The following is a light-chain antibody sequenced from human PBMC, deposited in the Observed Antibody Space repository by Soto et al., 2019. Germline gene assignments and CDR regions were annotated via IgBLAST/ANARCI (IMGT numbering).Light chain of an antibody. V-gene: IGLV1-40*01. CDR2: RNS. Sequence: QSVLTQPPSVSGAPGQRVTISCSGSSSNIGAGYDVHWYQQLPGTAPKLLIFRNSNRPSGVPDRFSGSKSGSSASLAITGLQAEDEADYYCQSYDTSLSAYVFATGTKLT. CDR3: QSYDTSLSAYV. CDR1: SSNIGAGYD. J-gene: IGLJ1*01.